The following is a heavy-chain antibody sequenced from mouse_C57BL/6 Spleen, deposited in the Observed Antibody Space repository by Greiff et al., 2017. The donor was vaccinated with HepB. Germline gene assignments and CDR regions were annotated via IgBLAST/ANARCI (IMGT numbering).Heavy chain of an antibody. D-gene: IGHD2-4*01. J-gene: IGHJ3*01. CDR1: GFNIKDYY. CDR2: IDPEDGDT. V-gene: IGHV14-1*01. CDR3: TAIYYDYDRAY. Sequence: EVHLVESGAELVRPGASVKLSCTASGFNIKDYYMHWVKQRPEQGLEWIGRIDPEDGDTEYAPKFQGKATMTADTSSNTAYLQRSSLTSEDTAVYYCTAIYYDYDRAYWGQGTLVTVSA.